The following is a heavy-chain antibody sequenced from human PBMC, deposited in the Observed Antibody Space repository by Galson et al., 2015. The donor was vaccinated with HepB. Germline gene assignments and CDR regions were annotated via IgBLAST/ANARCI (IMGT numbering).Heavy chain of an antibody. CDR3: AKDRGVNYGDYGPPSSPPHWFDP. V-gene: IGHV3-23*01. CDR1: GFTFSSYA. CDR2: ISGSGGST. Sequence: SLRLSCAASGFTFSSYAMSWVRQAPGKGLEWVSAISGSGGSTYYADSVKGRFTISRDNSKNTLYLQMNSLRAEDTAVYYCAKDRGVNYGDYGPPSSPPHWFDPWGQGTLVTVSS. D-gene: IGHD4-17*01. J-gene: IGHJ5*02.